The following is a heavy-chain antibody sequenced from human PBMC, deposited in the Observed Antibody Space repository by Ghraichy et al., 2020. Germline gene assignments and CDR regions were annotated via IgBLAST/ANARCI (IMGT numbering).Heavy chain of an antibody. CDR3: ATGIAGGTTTIAYYDGLDV. Sequence: GGSLRLSCAASGFTFSSYAMTWVRQAPGKGLEWVSGISSSGGSTYYVDYVTGRLTISRDNSKNTLNLQMNSLRAEDTAVYYCATGIAGGTTTIAYYDGLDVWAPGTTVTFSS. D-gene: IGHD2/OR15-2a*01. V-gene: IGHV3-23*01. CDR2: ISSSGGST. CDR1: GFTFSSYA. J-gene: IGHJ6*01.